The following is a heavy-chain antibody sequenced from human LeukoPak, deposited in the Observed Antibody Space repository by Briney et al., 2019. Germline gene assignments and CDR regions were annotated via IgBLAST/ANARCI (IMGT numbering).Heavy chain of an antibody. J-gene: IGHJ3*02. CDR1: GYSFTSYW. Sequence: GESLQISCKGSGYSFTSYWIGWVRQLPGKGLEWMGIIYPGDSDTRYSPSFQGQVTISADKSISTAYLQWSSLKASDTAMYYCARPRYYDFWSGYPDAFDIWGQGTMVTVSS. CDR3: ARPRYYDFWSGYPDAFDI. D-gene: IGHD3-3*01. V-gene: IGHV5-51*01. CDR2: IYPGDSDT.